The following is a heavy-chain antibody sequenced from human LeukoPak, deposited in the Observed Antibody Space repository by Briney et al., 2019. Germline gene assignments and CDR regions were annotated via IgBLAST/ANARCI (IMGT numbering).Heavy chain of an antibody. D-gene: IGHD2-2*01. CDR3: ARRLTQYDCFDP. V-gene: IGHV6-1*01. CDR1: GDSDSSNSAA. J-gene: IGHJ5*02. CDR2: TYYRSKWYN. Sequence: SQTLSLTCAISGDSDSSNSAAWNWIRQSPSRGLEWLGRTYYRSKWYNDYAVSVRGRITVNPDTSKNQFSLHLNSVTPEDTAVYYCARRLTQYDCFDPWGQGILVTVSS.